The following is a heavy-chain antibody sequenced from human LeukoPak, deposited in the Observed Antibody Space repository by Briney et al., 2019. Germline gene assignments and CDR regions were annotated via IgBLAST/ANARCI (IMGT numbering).Heavy chain of an antibody. CDR1: GFTFNNYG. Sequence: GGSLRLSCTASGFTFNNYGMHWVRQAPGKGLEWVAVISYDGNKKYYGDSVKGRFTISRDNSKNTLFLQMNSLRAEDTAVYYCARGGVVYPDSFDIWGRGTMVTVSS. CDR3: ARGGVVYPDSFDI. J-gene: IGHJ3*02. D-gene: IGHD2-15*01. CDR2: ISYDGNKK. V-gene: IGHV3-30*03.